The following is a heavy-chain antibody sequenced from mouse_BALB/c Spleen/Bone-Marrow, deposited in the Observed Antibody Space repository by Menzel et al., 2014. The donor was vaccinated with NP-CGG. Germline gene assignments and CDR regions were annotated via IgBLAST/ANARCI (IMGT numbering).Heavy chain of an antibody. CDR3: ARDMGGLLFDY. V-gene: IGHV7-3*02. D-gene: IGHD1-1*01. CDR2: IRNKAYGYTT. Sequence: EVKLMESGGGLVQPGGSLRLSCAPSGFTFTDYYMNWVRQPPGKALEWLAFIRNKAYGYTTEYSASVKGRFTISRDNSQNILYLQMNTLRAEDSATYYCARDMGGLLFDYWGQGTTLSVSS. CDR1: GFTFTDYY. J-gene: IGHJ2*01.